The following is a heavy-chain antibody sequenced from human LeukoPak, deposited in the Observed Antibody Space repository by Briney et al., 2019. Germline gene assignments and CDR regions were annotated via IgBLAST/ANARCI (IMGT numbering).Heavy chain of an antibody. Sequence: GGSLRLSCAASGFTFDDYAMHWVRQAPGKGLEWVSGISWNSGSIVYVDSVKGRFTISRDNAKNSLYLQMDSLRPEDMALYYCVKDVGLGFCSGGSCSAHFGYWGQGTLVTVSS. D-gene: IGHD2-15*01. V-gene: IGHV3-9*03. CDR2: ISWNSGSI. CDR1: GFTFDDYA. J-gene: IGHJ4*02. CDR3: VKDVGLGFCSGGSCSAHFGY.